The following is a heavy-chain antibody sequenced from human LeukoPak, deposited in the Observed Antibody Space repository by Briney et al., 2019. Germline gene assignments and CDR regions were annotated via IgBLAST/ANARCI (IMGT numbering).Heavy chain of an antibody. CDR2: INTDTRGT. D-gene: IGHD3-16*01. Sequence: GGSLRLSCAASGFTFSDYWMHWVRQAPGKGLVWVSIINTDTRGTYYADSVKGRFTISRDNAKNTLYLQMNSLTAEDTAVYYCARAGAYRFDSWGQGTMVTVSS. V-gene: IGHV3-74*01. CDR1: GFTFSDYW. J-gene: IGHJ4*03. CDR3: ARAGAYRFDS.